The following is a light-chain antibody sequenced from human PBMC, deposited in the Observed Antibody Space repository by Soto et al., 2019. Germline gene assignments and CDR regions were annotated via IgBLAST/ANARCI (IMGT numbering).Light chain of an antibody. CDR2: WAS. J-gene: IGKJ1*01. CDR1: QSVLYSSNNKNY. CDR3: QQYYSTPWG. Sequence: DIVMTQSPDSLAVSLGDRATINCKSSQSVLYSSNNKNYLAWYQQKPGQPPKLLIYWASTRESGVPDRFSGSGSGTDFTLTISSLQAEDVAVYYCQQYYSTPWGFGQGTKVEIK. V-gene: IGKV4-1*01.